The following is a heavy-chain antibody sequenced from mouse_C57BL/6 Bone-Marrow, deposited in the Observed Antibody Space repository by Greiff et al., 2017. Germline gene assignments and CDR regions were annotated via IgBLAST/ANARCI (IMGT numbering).Heavy chain of an antibody. CDR2: IYPGNSDT. CDR3: TRSRWLLRPYYAMVY. D-gene: IGHD2-3*01. J-gene: IGHJ4*01. V-gene: IGHV1-5*01. CDR1: GYTFTSYW. Sequence: EVQLQESGTVLARPGASVKMSCKTSGYTFTSYWMHWVKQRPGQGLEWIGAIYPGNSDTSYNQKFKGKAKLTAVTSASTAYMELSSLTNEDSAVYYCTRSRWLLRPYYAMVYWGQGTSVTVSS.